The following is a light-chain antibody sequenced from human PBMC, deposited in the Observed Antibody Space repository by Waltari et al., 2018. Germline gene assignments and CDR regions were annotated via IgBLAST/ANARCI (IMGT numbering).Light chain of an antibody. CDR1: SGCLGRSS. J-gene: IGLJ3*02. V-gene: IGLV6-57*03. CDR3: QSYDNDNVV. Sequence: NFILTQTHSVSESPGKTVTISCPRTSGCLGRSSVQWYQQRPGSAPTTVIYEDYQRPSGVPERFSGSIDSSSNSAYVTISGLKPEDEADYYCQSYDNDNVVFGGGTRLTVL. CDR2: EDY.